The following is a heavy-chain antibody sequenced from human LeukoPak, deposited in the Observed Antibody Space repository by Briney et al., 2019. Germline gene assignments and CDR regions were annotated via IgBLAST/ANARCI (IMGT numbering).Heavy chain of an antibody. CDR1: GGYY. V-gene: IGHV4-39*07. D-gene: IGHD6-19*01. CDR3: AREQVAGSNDAFDI. Sequence: PSETLSLTCAVYGGYYWGWIRQPPGKGLEWIGSIYYSGSTYYNPSLKSRVTISVDTSKNQFSLKLSSVAAADTAVYYCAREQVAGSNDAFDIWGQGTMVTVSS. J-gene: IGHJ3*02. CDR2: IYYSGST.